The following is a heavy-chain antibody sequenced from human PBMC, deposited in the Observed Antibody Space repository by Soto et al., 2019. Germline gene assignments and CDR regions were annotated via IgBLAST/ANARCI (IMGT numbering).Heavy chain of an antibody. CDR3: AKRSSSSTCDY. Sequence: EVQLLESGGGVVHPGESLRLSCAASGFTFSSYAMSWVRQAPGKGLEWVSVISGSDDSTYYADSVKGRFTISRDKSKNTLYLQMNSLRAEDTAVYYCAKRSSSSTCDYWGQGTPVTVSS. CDR1: GFTFSSYA. CDR2: ISGSDDST. D-gene: IGHD6-6*01. J-gene: IGHJ4*02. V-gene: IGHV3-23*01.